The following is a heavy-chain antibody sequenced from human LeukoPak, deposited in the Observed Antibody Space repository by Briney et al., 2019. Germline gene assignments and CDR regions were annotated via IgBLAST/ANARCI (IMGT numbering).Heavy chain of an antibody. V-gene: IGHV1-69*13. D-gene: IGHD6-19*01. CDR3: ARGAGQWLVRGYFDY. Sequence: SVKVSCKASGGTFSSYAISWVRQAPGQGLEWMGGIIPIFGTANYAQKFQGRVTITADESTSTAYMELSSLRSEDTAVYYCARGAGQWLVRGYFDYWGQGTLVTVSS. CDR2: IIPIFGTA. J-gene: IGHJ4*02. CDR1: GGTFSSYA.